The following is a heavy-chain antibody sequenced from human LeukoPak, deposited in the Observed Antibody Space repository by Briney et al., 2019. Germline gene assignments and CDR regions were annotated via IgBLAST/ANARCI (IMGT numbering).Heavy chain of an antibody. CDR2: ISGSGGRT. CDR1: GFTFSSYG. J-gene: IGHJ3*02. D-gene: IGHD2-2*01. CDR3: AKDLQYQLLWDPSHDAFDT. V-gene: IGHV3-23*01. Sequence: HPGGSLRLSCGASGFTFSSYGMHWVRRAPGKGLEWDSSISGSGGRTYYADSVKGRFTISRDNSKNTLYLQMNSLRAEDTAVYYCAKDLQYQLLWDPSHDAFDTWGQGTMVTVSS.